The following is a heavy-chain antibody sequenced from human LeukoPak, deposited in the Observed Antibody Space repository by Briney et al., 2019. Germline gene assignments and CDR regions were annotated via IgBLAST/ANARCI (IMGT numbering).Heavy chain of an antibody. CDR1: GGSISSNGYY. D-gene: IGHD1-26*01. CDR3: ARRSGTYHAFDI. CDR2: FYYTGST. V-gene: IGHV4-39*01. J-gene: IGHJ3*02. Sequence: PSETLSLTCTVSGGSISSNGYYWGWIRQPPGKGLEWIGSFYYTGSTFYSPSLKSRVTISVDTSKNQFSLKLSSVTAADTAVYYCARRSGTYHAFDIWGQGTMVTVSS.